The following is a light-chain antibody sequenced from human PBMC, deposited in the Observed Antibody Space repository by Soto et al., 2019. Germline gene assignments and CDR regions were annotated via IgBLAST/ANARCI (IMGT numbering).Light chain of an antibody. CDR2: AAS. V-gene: IGKV3-20*01. Sequence: EIVLTQSPGTLSLSPGERATLSCRASQSVSVNSLAWYQQKGGQAPRLLIYAASTMAAGVPDRFSGSGSGTDFALTIRRLPTEDFAVTYCQQYGGSPFTFGPGTKVDIK. J-gene: IGKJ3*01. CDR3: QQYGGSPFT. CDR1: QSVSVNS.